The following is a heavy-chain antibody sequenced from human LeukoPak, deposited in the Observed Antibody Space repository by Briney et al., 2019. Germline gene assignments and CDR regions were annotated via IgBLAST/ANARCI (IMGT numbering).Heavy chain of an antibody. V-gene: IGHV4-39*07. Sequence: PSETLSLTCTVSGGSINSSNDYWGWIRQPPGKGLEWIGSIYYSGSTYYNPSLKSRVTISVDTSKNQFSLKLSSVTAADTAVYYCARDLYSSHWGQGTLVTVSS. CDR3: ARDLYSSH. CDR2: IYYSGST. D-gene: IGHD6-19*01. J-gene: IGHJ4*02. CDR1: GGSINSSNDY.